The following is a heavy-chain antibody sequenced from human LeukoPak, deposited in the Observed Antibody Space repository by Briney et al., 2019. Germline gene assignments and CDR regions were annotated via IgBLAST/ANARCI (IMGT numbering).Heavy chain of an antibody. CDR1: GYTFTGYY. Sequence: ASVKVSCKASGYTFTGYYMHWVRQAPGQGLEWMGWINPNSGGTNYAQKFQGRVTMTRDTSISTAYMELSRLRSDDTAVYYCARALLSYRSSSFLFDYWGQGTLVTVSS. D-gene: IGHD6-6*01. V-gene: IGHV1-2*02. CDR2: INPNSGGT. J-gene: IGHJ4*02. CDR3: ARALLSYRSSSFLFDY.